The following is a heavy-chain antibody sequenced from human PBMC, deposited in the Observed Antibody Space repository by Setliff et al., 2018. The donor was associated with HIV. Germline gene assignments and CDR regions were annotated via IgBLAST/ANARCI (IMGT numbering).Heavy chain of an antibody. CDR3: ARALAVTHWGYFDY. CDR2: IYTSGST. D-gene: IGHD7-27*01. J-gene: IGHJ4*02. Sequence: SETLSLTCTVSNGSISSGNYCWSWIRQPAGKGLEWIGRIYTSGSTNYNPSLKSRVTISVDTSKNQFSLKLRSVTAADTAVYYCARALAVTHWGYFDYWGQGTLVTVSS. V-gene: IGHV4-61*02. CDR1: NGSISSGNYC.